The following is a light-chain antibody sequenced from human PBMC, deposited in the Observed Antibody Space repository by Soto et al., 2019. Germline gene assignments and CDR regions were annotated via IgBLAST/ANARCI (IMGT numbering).Light chain of an antibody. J-gene: IGKJ5*01. CDR2: DTS. Sequence: EIVLTQSPATLPSFPGDRVTLSCRASQYINTRLAWYQHRPGQAPRLLIYDTSTRATGIPARFSGSGSGTEFTLTISSLQSEDFAVYYCQQYNNWPPITFGQGTRLE. CDR1: QYINTR. CDR3: QQYNNWPPIT. V-gene: IGKV3-15*01.